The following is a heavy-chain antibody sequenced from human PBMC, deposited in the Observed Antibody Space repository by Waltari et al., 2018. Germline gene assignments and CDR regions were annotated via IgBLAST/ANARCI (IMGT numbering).Heavy chain of an antibody. CDR3: ARRKGYCSGGSCYGPSWFDP. J-gene: IGHJ5*02. CDR2: INHSGST. V-gene: IGHV4-34*01. CDR1: GGSFSGYY. D-gene: IGHD2-15*01. Sequence: QVQLQQWGAGLLKPSETLSLTCAVYGGSFSGYYWSWIRQPPGRGLEWIGEINHSGSTNYNPSLKSRVTISVDTSKNQFSLKLSSVTAADTAVYYCARRKGYCSGGSCYGPSWFDPWGQGTLVTVSS.